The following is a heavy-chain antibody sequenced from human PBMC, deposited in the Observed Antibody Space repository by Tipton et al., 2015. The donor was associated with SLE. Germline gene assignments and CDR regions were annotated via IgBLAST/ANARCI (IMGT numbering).Heavy chain of an antibody. Sequence: TLSLTCTVSGGSISSYYWSWIRQPPGKGLEWIGYIYYSGSTNYNPSLKSRVTISVDTSKNQFSLKLSSVTAADTAVYYCARVADYYGSGHYYYYMTSGAKGPRSPSP. J-gene: IGHJ6*03. CDR2: IYYSGST. CDR3: ARVADYYGSGHYYYYMTS. CDR1: GGSISSYY. D-gene: IGHD3-10*01. V-gene: IGHV4-59*01.